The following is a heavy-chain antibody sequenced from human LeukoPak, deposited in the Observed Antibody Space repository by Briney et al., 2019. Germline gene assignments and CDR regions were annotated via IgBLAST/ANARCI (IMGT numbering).Heavy chain of an antibody. J-gene: IGHJ4*02. CDR1: GFTFSSYA. CDR3: AKGLSVYCGGDCYRN. CDR2: ISGSGGST. D-gene: IGHD2-21*02. Sequence: GGSLRLSCAASGFTFSSYAMSWVRQAPGKGLERVSAISGSGGSTYYADSVKGRFTISRDNSKNTLYLQMNSLRAEDTAVYYCAKGLSVYCGGDCYRNWGQGTLVTVSS. V-gene: IGHV3-23*01.